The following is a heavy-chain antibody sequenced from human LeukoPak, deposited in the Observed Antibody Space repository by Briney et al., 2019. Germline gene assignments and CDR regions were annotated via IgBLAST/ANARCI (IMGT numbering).Heavy chain of an antibody. Sequence: ASVKVSCKASGYTFTSYYMHWVRQAPGQGLEWMGIINPSGGSTSYAQKFQGRVTITADKSTSTAYMELSSLRSEDTAVYYCARDLRQWLAQLEVGAFDIWGQGTMVTVSS. J-gene: IGHJ3*02. CDR2: INPSGGST. CDR3: ARDLRQWLAQLEVGAFDI. CDR1: GYTFTSYY. D-gene: IGHD6-19*01. V-gene: IGHV1-46*01.